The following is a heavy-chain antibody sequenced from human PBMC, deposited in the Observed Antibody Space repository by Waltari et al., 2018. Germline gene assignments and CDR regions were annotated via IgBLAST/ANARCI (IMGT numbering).Heavy chain of an antibody. D-gene: IGHD5-12*01. CDR2: IYYSGRA. Sequence: QLLLQESGPGLVTPSETLSLTCPVSGGSINRSNYYWGWVRQSPGKGLEWIASIYYSGRAYYNPTLERRLTISGDTSKNQFSLRLYSVTAADTAVYYCARHWKRNGYRFDPWGQGTRVTVSS. J-gene: IGHJ5*02. CDR1: GGSINRSNYY. V-gene: IGHV4-39*01. CDR3: ARHWKRNGYRFDP.